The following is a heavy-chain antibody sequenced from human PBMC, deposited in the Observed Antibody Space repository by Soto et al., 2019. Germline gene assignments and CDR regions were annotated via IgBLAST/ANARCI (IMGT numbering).Heavy chain of an antibody. CDR2: VYYTGDT. Sequence: QVQLQQSGPRLVKPSETLSLTCTVSSGPDRSYNWGWIRQPPGRGLEWIGYVYYTGDTAYNLSLTSRVTTTADTSTTNNTLTLSSVTAADTAAYYCVRQGIDYLHGLVNVGGQATTVSVSS. V-gene: IGHV4-59*08. CDR1: SGPDRSYN. J-gene: IGHJ6*02. D-gene: IGHD4-17*01. CDR3: VRQGIDYLHGLVNV.